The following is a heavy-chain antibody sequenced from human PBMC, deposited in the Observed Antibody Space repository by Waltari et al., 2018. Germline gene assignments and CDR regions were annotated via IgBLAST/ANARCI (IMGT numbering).Heavy chain of an antibody. J-gene: IGHJ4*02. CDR1: GFIFSSYA. D-gene: IGHD6-13*01. CDR2: ISDNGGTT. V-gene: IGHV3-23*01. CDR3: ARDQFGLAAVRALLS. Sequence: EVQLLESGGDLVQPGGSLRLSCTVSGFIFSSYAMTWVRQAPGKGLEWVSGISDNGGTTSYADSGKARFTISRDNTRNTLFLQMNSLRAEDTAVYYCARDQFGLAAVRALLSWGRGTLVTVSS.